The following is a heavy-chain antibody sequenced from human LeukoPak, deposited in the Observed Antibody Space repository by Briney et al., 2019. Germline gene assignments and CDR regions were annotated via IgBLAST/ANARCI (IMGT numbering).Heavy chain of an antibody. D-gene: IGHD3-22*01. Sequence: GGSLRLSCAASGFTFSSYSMNWVRQAPGKGLEWVSSISSSSSYIYYADSVKGRFTISRDNAKNSLYLQMNSLRAEDTAVYYCARARPYYYGSSGYRLDAFDIWGQGTMVTVSS. V-gene: IGHV3-21*01. CDR1: GFTFSSYS. J-gene: IGHJ3*02. CDR3: ARARPYYYGSSGYRLDAFDI. CDR2: ISSSSSYI.